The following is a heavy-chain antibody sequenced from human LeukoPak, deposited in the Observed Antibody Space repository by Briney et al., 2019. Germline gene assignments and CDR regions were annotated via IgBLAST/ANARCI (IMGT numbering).Heavy chain of an antibody. CDR3: ATVRYYDTPGDSDYFDY. Sequence: ASVKVSCRVSGYTLTALSMHWVRQAPGKGLEWMGGFDPDTVETIYAQKFQGRVTMTEDTSTDTAYMDLSSLRSEDTAVYYCATVRYYDTPGDSDYFDYWGQGTLVTVSS. D-gene: IGHD3-22*01. J-gene: IGHJ4*02. V-gene: IGHV1-24*01. CDR2: FDPDTVET. CDR1: GYTLTALS.